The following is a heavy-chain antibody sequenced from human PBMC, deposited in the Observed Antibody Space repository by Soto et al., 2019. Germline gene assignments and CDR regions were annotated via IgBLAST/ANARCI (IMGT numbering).Heavy chain of an antibody. CDR1: GFTFRSYT. D-gene: IGHD3-22*01. J-gene: IGHJ4*02. CDR2: ISSSGCSFL. V-gene: IGHV3-21*01. Sequence: GSVRLSCAASGFTFRSYTMNWVRQAPGKGLEWVSSISSSGCSFLYYADSVKGRFTISRDNAANSLYLQMNSLRAEDTAVYYCERDADNPDRRGSIDNWGQGTLLTVSS. CDR3: ERDADNPDRRGSIDN.